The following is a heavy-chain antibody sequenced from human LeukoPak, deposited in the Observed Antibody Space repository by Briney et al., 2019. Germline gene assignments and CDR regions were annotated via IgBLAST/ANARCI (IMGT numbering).Heavy chain of an antibody. J-gene: IGHJ4*02. CDR2: ISSSSSYI. CDR1: GFTFSSYS. CDR3: ARVGVAATQGNDY. Sequence: PGGSLRLSCAASGFTFSSYSMNWVRQAPGKGLEWVSSISSSSSYIYYADSVKGRFTISRDNAKNSLYLQMNSLRAEDTAVYCCARVGVAATQGNDYWGQGTLVTVSS. V-gene: IGHV3-21*01. D-gene: IGHD2-15*01.